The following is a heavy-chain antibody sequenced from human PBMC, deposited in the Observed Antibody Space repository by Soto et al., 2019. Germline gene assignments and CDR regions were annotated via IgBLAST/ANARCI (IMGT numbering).Heavy chain of an antibody. CDR2: ISTSGATR. D-gene: IGHD3-3*01. V-gene: IGHV3-48*02. CDR1: GFTFSTDT. CDR3: ARFFGSGFDY. J-gene: IGHJ4*02. Sequence: EVQLVESGGGLVQPGGSLRLSCVASGFTFSTDTMNWVRHAPGKGLEWVAHISTSGATRYYADSVKGRFTISRDNAKTSLYLQMDSLRNEDTAVYYCARFFGSGFDYWGQGTLVTVSS.